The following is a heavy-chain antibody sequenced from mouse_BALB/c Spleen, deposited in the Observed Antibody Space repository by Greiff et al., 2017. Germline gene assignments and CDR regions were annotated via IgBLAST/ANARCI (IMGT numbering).Heavy chain of an antibody. Sequence: DVKLVESGGGLVKPGGSLKLSCAASGFTFSSYTMSWVRQTPEKRLEWVATISSGGSYTYYPDSVKGRFTISRDNAKNTLYLQMSSLKSEDTAMYYCTRARDYYGSSSPFAYWGQGTLVTVSA. V-gene: IGHV5-6-4*01. CDR3: TRARDYYGSSSPFAY. D-gene: IGHD1-1*01. CDR2: ISSGGSYT. J-gene: IGHJ3*01. CDR1: GFTFSSYT.